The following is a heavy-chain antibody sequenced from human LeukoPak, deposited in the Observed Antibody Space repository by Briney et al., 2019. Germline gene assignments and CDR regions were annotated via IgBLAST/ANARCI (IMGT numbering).Heavy chain of an antibody. Sequence: PSQTLSLTCTVSGGSLSSGSSYWSWIRQPAGRGLGRIGRIYTRGSTNYNPSLKSRVTISVDTSKNQFSLKLSSVTAADTAVYYCARETTVTTAFDYWGQGTLVTVSS. J-gene: IGHJ4*02. CDR1: GGSLSSGSSY. CDR2: IYTRGST. D-gene: IGHD4-17*01. V-gene: IGHV4-61*02. CDR3: ARETTVTTAFDY.